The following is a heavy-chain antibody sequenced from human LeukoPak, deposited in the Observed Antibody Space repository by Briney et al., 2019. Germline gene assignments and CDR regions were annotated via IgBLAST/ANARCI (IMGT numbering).Heavy chain of an antibody. CDR3: ARAETLAAIYFDF. CDR1: GGSLSSGY. Sequence: PSETLSLTCTVSGGSLSSGYWSWIRRSPGKGLEWIGYIYHSGSTRYHPSLKSRVTISLDSSKNQFFLRLTSVTAADTAMYYCARAETLAAIYFDFWGQGSLVTVSS. V-gene: IGHV4-59*01. CDR2: IYHSGST. J-gene: IGHJ4*02. D-gene: IGHD6-25*01.